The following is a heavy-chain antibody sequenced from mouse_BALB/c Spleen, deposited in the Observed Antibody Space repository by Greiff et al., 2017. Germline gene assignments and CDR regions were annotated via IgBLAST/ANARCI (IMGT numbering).Heavy chain of an antibody. D-gene: IGHD3-2*01. CDR3: NGGIDSSGYTFAY. CDR2: IDPENGDT. CDR1: GFNIKDYY. V-gene: IGHV14-4*02. J-gene: IGHJ3*01. Sequence: VQLQQSGAELVRSGASVKLSCTASGFNIKDYYMHWVKQRPEQGLEWIGWIDPENGDTEYAPKFQGKATMTADTSSNTAYLQLSSLTSEDTAVYYCNGGIDSSGYTFAYWGQGTLVTVSA.